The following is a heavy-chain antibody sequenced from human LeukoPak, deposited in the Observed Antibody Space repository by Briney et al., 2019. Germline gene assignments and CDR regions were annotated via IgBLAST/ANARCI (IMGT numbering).Heavy chain of an antibody. CDR1: GYSFTSYW. Sequence: GESLKISCKGSGYSFTSYWIGWVRQMPGKGLEWMGIIYPGDSDTRSSPSLQGQVTISAYKPLSTAYPQCSSLKASDTAMYYCARLRRDEAAFDIWGQGTMVTVSS. D-gene: IGHD5-24*01. J-gene: IGHJ3*02. V-gene: IGHV5-51*01. CDR2: IYPGDSDT. CDR3: ARLRRDEAAFDI.